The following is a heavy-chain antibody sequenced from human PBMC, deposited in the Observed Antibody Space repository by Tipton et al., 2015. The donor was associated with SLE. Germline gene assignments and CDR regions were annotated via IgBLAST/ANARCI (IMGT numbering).Heavy chain of an antibody. CDR1: GGSISSSNW. CDR3: ARGPQIAAAGSDAFDI. J-gene: IGHJ3*02. V-gene: IGHV4-4*02. CDR2: IYYSGST. D-gene: IGHD6-13*01. Sequence: TLSLTCAVSGGSISSSNWWSWVRQPPGKGLEWIGEIYYSGSTNYNPSLKSRVTISVDTSKSQFSLKLSSVTAADTAVYYCARGPQIAAAGSDAFDIWGQGTMVTVSS.